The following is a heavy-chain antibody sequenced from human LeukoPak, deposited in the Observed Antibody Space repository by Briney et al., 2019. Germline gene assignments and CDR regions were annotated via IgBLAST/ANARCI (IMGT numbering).Heavy chain of an antibody. CDR3: TKRVKYGGTWDHFAD. V-gene: IGHV3-23*01. CDR2: VNADGGNT. Sequence: GGSLRLSCAASGLTFDNYRMSWVRQAPGKGLEWVSTVNADGGNTYYADSVKGRFTISRDNSKSTLILQMNSLRVEDTALYYCTKRVKYGGTWDHFADWGQGTLVTVSS. J-gene: IGHJ4*02. CDR1: GLTFDNYR. D-gene: IGHD1-26*01.